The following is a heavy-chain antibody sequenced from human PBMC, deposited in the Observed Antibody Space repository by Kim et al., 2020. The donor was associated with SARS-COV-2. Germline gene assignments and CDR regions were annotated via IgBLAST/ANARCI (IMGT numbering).Heavy chain of an antibody. D-gene: IGHD3-10*01. V-gene: IGHV3-30*04. CDR2: ISYDGSNK. CDR3: ARDESPFLVDYYGSGGHS. CDR1: GFTFSSYA. J-gene: IGHJ4*02. Sequence: GGSLRLSCAASGFTFSSYAMHWVRQAPGKGLEWVAVISYDGSNKYYADSVKGRFTISRDNSKNTLYLQMNSLRAEDTAVYYCARDESPFLVDYYGSGGHSWGQGTLVTVSS.